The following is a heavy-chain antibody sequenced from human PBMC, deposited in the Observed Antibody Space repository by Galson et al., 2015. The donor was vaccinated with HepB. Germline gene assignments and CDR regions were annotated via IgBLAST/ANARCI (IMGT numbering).Heavy chain of an antibody. V-gene: IGHV3-7*03. Sequence: SLRLSCAASGFTFSTYWMNWVRQAPGKGLEWVANIKPDGSEKYYVDSVKGRFTISRDNTKNSLYLQMNSLRAEDTAMYYCAIGRTHDRWGQGTLVTVSS. CDR2: IKPDGSEK. J-gene: IGHJ5*02. CDR1: GFTFSTYW. CDR3: AIGRTHDR.